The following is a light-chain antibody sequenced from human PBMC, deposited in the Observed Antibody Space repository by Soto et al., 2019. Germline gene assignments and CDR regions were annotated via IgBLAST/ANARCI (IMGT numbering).Light chain of an antibody. CDR2: DAS. CDR3: HSRA. J-gene: IGKJ5*01. Sequence: DIQLTQTPSTLSASVGDEVTITCRASQTISRWLAWYQQKPGRAPKLLIYDASTLESGVPSRFSGRGSETEFTLTISRLQPDDFATYFCHSRAFGQGTRL. CDR1: QTISRW. V-gene: IGKV1-5*01.